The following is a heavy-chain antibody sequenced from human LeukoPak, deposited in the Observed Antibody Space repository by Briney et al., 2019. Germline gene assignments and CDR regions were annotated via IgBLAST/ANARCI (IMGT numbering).Heavy chain of an antibody. V-gene: IGHV1-69*04. Sequence: SVKVSCKASGGTFSSYAISWVRQAPGQGLEWMGRIIPILGIANYAQKFQGRVTITADKSTSTAYMELSSLRSEDTAVYYCASWRRGYCSGGSCYSGLPFDYWGQGTLVTVSS. CDR3: ASWRRGYCSGGSCYSGLPFDY. CDR2: IIPILGIA. CDR1: GGTFSSYA. D-gene: IGHD2-15*01. J-gene: IGHJ4*02.